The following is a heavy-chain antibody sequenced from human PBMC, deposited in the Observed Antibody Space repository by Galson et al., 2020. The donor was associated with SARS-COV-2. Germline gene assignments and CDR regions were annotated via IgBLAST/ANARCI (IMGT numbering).Heavy chain of an antibody. CDR3: AGRVAGAGSLHI. CDR2: TYYRSQWST. J-gene: IGHJ3*02. CDR1: GDSVSSNSAA. Sequence: SQTLSLTCAISGDSVSSNSAAWNWIRQSPSRGLEWLGRTYYRSQWSTDYAVSVKSRITINPDTSKNQFSLQLNSVTPEDTAIYYCAGRVAGAGSLHIWGQGTMSSSLQ. D-gene: IGHD6-13*01. V-gene: IGHV6-1*01.